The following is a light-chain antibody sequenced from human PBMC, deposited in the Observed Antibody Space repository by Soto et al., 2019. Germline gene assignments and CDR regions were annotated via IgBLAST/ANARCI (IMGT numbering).Light chain of an antibody. Sequence: QSALTQPASVSGSPGQSITISCTGPSSDVGGNKYVSWYQQHPGKAPKLIIYDVSNRPAGVSNRFAGSKSGNMASLTISGLQAEDEADYYCSSDTTTPLVFGGGTKLTVL. CDR3: SSDTTTPLV. CDR2: DVS. V-gene: IGLV2-14*03. J-gene: IGLJ2*01. CDR1: SSDVGGNKY.